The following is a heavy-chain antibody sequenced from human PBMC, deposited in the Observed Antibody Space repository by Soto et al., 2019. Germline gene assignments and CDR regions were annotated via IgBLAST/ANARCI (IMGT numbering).Heavy chain of an antibody. CDR3: ARDDAFDNENGFDM. CDR2: IVSDGSAI. Sequence: QLGGSLRLSCAVSGFPFSFYGFHWVRQSPGKGLEWLGVIVSDGSAIYHADSLEGRFFISRDNSKDILYLQMNSLRVEDTAVYYCARDDAFDNENGFDMWGQGTMVTVSS. CDR1: GFPFSFYG. D-gene: IGHD3-3*02. V-gene: IGHV3-33*01. J-gene: IGHJ3*02.